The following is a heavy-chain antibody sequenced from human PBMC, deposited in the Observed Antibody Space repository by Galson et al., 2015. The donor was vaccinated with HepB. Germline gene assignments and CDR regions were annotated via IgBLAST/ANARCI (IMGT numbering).Heavy chain of an antibody. D-gene: IGHD3-22*01. CDR2: IIPMFGSG. J-gene: IGHJ4*02. Sequence: SVKVSCKAFGGTFSSQTISWVRQAPGQRLEWMGGIIPMFGSGNSAQNFQGRLMITADESKSTTYMELSSLRSEDTGVYYCARQYDTSGYYAYWGQGTLVTVSS. CDR3: ARQYDTSGYYAY. V-gene: IGHV1-69*13. CDR1: GGTFSSQT.